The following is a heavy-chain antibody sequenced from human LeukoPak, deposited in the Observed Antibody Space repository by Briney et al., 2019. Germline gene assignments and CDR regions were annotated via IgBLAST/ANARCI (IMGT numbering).Heavy chain of an antibody. CDR2: INAGNGNT. D-gene: IGHD6-13*01. CDR1: GYTFTSYA. Sequence: AASVTVSFTASGYTFTSYAMHWVRQAPGQRLEWMGWINAGNGNTKYSQKFQGRVTITRDTSASTAYMELSSLRSEDTAVYYCARDEEQQLPLEGNWFDPWGQGTLVTVSS. J-gene: IGHJ5*02. CDR3: ARDEEQQLPLEGNWFDP. V-gene: IGHV1-3*01.